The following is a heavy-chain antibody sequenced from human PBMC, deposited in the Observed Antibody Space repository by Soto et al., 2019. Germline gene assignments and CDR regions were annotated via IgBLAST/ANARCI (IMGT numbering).Heavy chain of an antibody. V-gene: IGHV4-59*08. J-gene: IGHJ4*02. CDR2: LSYSGST. CDR1: GDSISRYTISVYY. CDR3: AMTEWLSTGSFDY. D-gene: IGHD3-3*01. Sequence: SEKRSLTYTVSGDSISRYTISVYYWSCIRQPPGKGLEWLGYLSYSGSTNYNPSLKSRVTISVDTSKSQFSLKLSSVAAADTAVYYCAMTEWLSTGSFDYWGQGTLVTVS.